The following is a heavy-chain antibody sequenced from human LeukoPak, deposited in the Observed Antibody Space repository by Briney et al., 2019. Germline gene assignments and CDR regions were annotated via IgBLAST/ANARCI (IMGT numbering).Heavy chain of an antibody. CDR2: IDHSGST. D-gene: IGHD3-10*01. V-gene: IGHV4-4*02. J-gene: IGHJ4*02. Sequence: PSETLSLTCAVSGGSISSSNWWSWVGQPPGKGLEWIGEIDHSGSTNYNPSLKSRVTISVDKSKDQFSLKLSSVTAADTAVYYCASTNVLLWFGELSKTAFFDYWGQGTLVTVSS. CDR1: GGSISSSNW. CDR3: ASTNVLLWFGELSKTAFFDY.